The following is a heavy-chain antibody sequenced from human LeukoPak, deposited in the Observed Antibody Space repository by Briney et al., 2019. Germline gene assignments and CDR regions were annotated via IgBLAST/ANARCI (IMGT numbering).Heavy chain of an antibody. CDR2: IFYTGTT. CDR3: VRRVSGDVELFNYFDY. CDR1: GGSISSSSSY. Sequence: SETLSLTCTVSGGSISSSSSYWGWIRQPPGKGLKWIGSIFYTGTTYYNPSLKSRVTISVDTSKNQFSLKLSSVTAADTAVYYCVRRVSGDVELFNYFDYWGQGTLVTVSS. J-gene: IGHJ4*02. V-gene: IGHV4-39*01. D-gene: IGHD2-21*02.